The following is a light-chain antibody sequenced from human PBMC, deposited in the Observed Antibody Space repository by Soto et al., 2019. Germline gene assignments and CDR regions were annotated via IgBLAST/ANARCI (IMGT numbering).Light chain of an antibody. CDR3: ASWDDSLTGLV. V-gene: IGLV1-47*02. CDR1: SSNIGSNS. CDR2: NND. Sequence: QSVLTQPPSASGTPGQRVTISCSGSSSNIGSNSVYWYHHLPGTAPKLLIYNNDQRPSGVPDRISGSKSGTSASLAVSGLRSGDEDDYYCASWDDSLTGLVFGGGTKLTVL. J-gene: IGLJ2*01.